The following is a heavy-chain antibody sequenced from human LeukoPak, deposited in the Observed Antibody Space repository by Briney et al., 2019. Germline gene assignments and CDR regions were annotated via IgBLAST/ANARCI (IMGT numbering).Heavy chain of an antibody. D-gene: IGHD4-11*01. CDR3: ARASNYLYYFDY. CDR2: ISYDGSNK. CDR1: GFTFSSYA. J-gene: IGHJ4*02. V-gene: IGHV3-30*01. Sequence: GGSLRLSCAASGFTFSSYAMHWVRQAPGKGLEWVAVISYDGSNKYYADSVKGRFTISRDNSKNTLYLQMNSLRAEDTAVYYCARASNYLYYFDYWGQGTLVTVFS.